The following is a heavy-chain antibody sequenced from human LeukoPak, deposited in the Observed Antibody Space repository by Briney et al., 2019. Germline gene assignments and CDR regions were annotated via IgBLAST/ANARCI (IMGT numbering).Heavy chain of an antibody. CDR1: GLIFGSRW. D-gene: IGHD1-26*01. CDR2: IKRDGSGE. Sequence: GGSLRLSCAASGLIFGSRWMSWIRQAPGKGLEWVANIKRDGSGEYYLDSVRGRFTISRDNAKNSLYLQMNSLRAEDTAVYYCASLLGDKTIFDFWGQGTLVTVSS. V-gene: IGHV3-7*01. CDR3: ASLLGDKTIFDF. J-gene: IGHJ4*02.